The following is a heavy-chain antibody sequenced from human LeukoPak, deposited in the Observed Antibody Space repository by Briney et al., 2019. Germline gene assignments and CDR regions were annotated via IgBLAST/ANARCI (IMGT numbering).Heavy chain of an antibody. D-gene: IGHD3-22*01. CDR3: ARGKIRYYYDSSGYDPFDI. V-gene: IGHV4-59*10. CDR1: GGSFSGYY. CDR2: IYTSGST. J-gene: IGHJ3*02. Sequence: SETLSLTCAVYGGSFSGYYWSWIRQPAGKGLEWIGRIYTSGSTNYNPSLKSRVTMSVDTSKNQFSLKLSSVTAADTAVYYCARGKIRYYYDSSGYDPFDIWGQGTMVTVSS.